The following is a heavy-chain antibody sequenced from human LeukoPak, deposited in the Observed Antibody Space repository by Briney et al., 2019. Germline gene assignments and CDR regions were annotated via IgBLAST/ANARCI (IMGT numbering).Heavy chain of an antibody. J-gene: IGHJ3*02. V-gene: IGHV3-53*01. D-gene: IGHD3-22*01. CDR1: GFTVRSNY. CDR2: CYSGGST. Sequence: GGSLTLSCAPSGFTVRSNYKSWVPQSPGRALEGLKDCYSGGSTYYADSVKGRFTISRDNAKTTLYLQMNSLRVEDTAVDYCARASQRITMMGRAFDIWGQGTMVTVSS. CDR3: ARASQRITMMGRAFDI.